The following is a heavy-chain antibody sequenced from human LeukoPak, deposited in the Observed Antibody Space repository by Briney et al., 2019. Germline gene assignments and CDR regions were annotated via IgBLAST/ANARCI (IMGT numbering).Heavy chain of an antibody. CDR1: GYTFTSYD. CDR2: MNPNSGNT. V-gene: IGHV1-8*02. D-gene: IGHD2-15*01. J-gene: IGHJ4*02. Sequence: ASVKVSCKASGYTFTSYDINWVRQATGQGLGWMGWMNPNSGNTGYAQKFQGRVTMTRDTSISTAYMELSSLRSDDTAVYFCARRYCSGANCLDFWGQGTLVTVSS. CDR3: ARRYCSGANCLDF.